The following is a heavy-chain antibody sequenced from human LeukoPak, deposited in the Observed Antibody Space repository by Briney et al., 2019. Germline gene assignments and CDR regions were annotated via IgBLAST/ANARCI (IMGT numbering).Heavy chain of an antibody. Sequence: SGTLSLTCAVSGGSISSSNWWTWVRQPPGKGLEWIGEIYYSGSTYYNPSLKSRVTISVDTSKNQFSLKLSSVTAADTAVYYCARYYYDSSGYYDWGQGTLVTVSS. V-gene: IGHV4-4*02. CDR2: IYYSGST. CDR3: ARYYYDSSGYYD. D-gene: IGHD3-22*01. CDR1: GGSISSSNW. J-gene: IGHJ4*02.